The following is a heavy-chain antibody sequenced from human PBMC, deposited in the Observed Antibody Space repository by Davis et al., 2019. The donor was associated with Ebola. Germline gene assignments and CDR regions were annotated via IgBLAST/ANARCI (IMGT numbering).Heavy chain of an antibody. CDR2: IYRGGSSGST. J-gene: IGHJ5*02. D-gene: IGHD3-22*01. CDR3: ARSSDSSGYHPHWFDA. CDR1: GVTVSSTF. V-gene: IGHV3-53*01. Sequence: PGGSLRLSCAVSGVTVSSTFMTWVRQAPGKGLEWISLIYRGGSSGSTFYADSVEGRFTISRDNSRNTVYLQMNSLRAEDTAVYYCARSSDSSGYHPHWFDAWGQGTLVTVSA.